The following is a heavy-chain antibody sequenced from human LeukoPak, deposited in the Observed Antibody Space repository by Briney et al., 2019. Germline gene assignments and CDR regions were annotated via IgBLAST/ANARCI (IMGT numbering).Heavy chain of an antibody. CDR2: ISAYNGNT. J-gene: IGHJ4*02. D-gene: IGHD3-3*01. CDR1: GYTFTSYG. CDR3: ARGRTIFGVVIVSFDY. V-gene: IGHV1-18*01. Sequence: GASVKVSCKASGYTFTSYGISWVRQAPGQGLEWIGWISAYNGNTNYAQKLQGRVTMTTDTSTSTAYMGLRSLRSDDTAVYYCARGRTIFGVVIVSFDYWGQGTLVTVSS.